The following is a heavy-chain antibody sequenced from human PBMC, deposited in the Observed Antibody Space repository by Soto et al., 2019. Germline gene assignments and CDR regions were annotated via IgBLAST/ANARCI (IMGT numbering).Heavy chain of an antibody. Sequence: ASVKVSCKASGGTFSSYAISWVRQAPGQGLEWMGGIIPIFGIANYAQKFQGRVTITADKSTSTAYMELSSLRSEDTAVYYCARDRDTAMVFDPWDQGTLVTVSS. V-gene: IGHV1-69*10. CDR3: ARDRDTAMVFDP. J-gene: IGHJ5*02. CDR2: IIPIFGIA. CDR1: GGTFSSYA. D-gene: IGHD5-18*01.